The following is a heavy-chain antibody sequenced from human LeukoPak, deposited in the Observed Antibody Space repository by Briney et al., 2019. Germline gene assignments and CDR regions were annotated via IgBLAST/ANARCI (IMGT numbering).Heavy chain of an antibody. J-gene: IGHJ5*02. CDR3: ARDLGTVVAAAVKWFDP. Sequence: ASVKVSCKASGNTFTNYDINWVRQATGQGLEWMGWMNPNSGNTAYAQKFQGRVTMTRNTSISTAYMELSSLRSEDTAVYYCARDLGTVVAAAVKWFDPWGQGTLVTVSS. V-gene: IGHV1-8*01. CDR1: GNTFTNYD. D-gene: IGHD6-13*01. CDR2: MNPNSGNT.